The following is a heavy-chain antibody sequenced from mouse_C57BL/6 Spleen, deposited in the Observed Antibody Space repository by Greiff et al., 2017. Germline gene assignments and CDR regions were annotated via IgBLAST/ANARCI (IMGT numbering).Heavy chain of an antibody. Sequence: VQLQQSGAELARPGASVKMSCKASGYTFTSYTMHWVKQGPGQGLEWIGYINPSSGYTKYNQKFKDKATLTADKSSSTAYRQLSSLTSEDSAVYYCAREATVVATPFDYWGQGTTLTVSS. J-gene: IGHJ2*01. CDR3: AREATVVATPFDY. V-gene: IGHV1-4*01. D-gene: IGHD1-1*01. CDR1: GYTFTSYT. CDR2: INPSSGYT.